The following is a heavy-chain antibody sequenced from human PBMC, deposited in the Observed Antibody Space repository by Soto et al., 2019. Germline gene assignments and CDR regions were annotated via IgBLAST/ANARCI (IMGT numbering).Heavy chain of an antibody. D-gene: IGHD1-26*01. J-gene: IGHJ4*02. V-gene: IGHV3-30*18. CDR3: AKVGSGQPEAFDS. Sequence: QEQLVESGGGVVQPGRSLRLSCAASGFAFSNQGMHWVRRAPGKGLEWVALISHDRQNIYYADSVKGRFAVSRDNSKNMLFLQLSSLRLNDTAVYYCAKVGSGQPEAFDSWGLGTMVTVSS. CDR2: ISHDRQNI. CDR1: GFAFSNQG.